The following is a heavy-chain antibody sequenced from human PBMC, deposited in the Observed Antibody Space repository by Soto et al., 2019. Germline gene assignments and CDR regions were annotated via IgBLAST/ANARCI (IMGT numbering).Heavy chain of an antibody. D-gene: IGHD1-1*01. J-gene: IGHJ4*02. Sequence: QVHLVQSGAEVKNPGASVKVSCKGSGYDFTTYGITWVRQAPGQGLEWMASISAHNGNTNYAPNLQGRVTVTRDTSTSTAYIELRSLRSDDTAVYYCARGRYGDYWGQGALVTVSS. CDR2: ISAHNGNT. CDR3: ARGRYGDY. V-gene: IGHV1-18*01. CDR1: GYDFTTYG.